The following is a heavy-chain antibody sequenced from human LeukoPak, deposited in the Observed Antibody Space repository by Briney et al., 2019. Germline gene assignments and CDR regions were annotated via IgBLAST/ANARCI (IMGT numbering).Heavy chain of an antibody. Sequence: GGSLRLSCAASGFTFSNYWMHWVRQAPGKGLVWVSLINSDGISTSYADSVKGRFTISRDNAKNTLYLQMNSLRAEDTAVYYCAKARYCDSTTCRYYGMDVWGQGTTVTVSS. CDR1: GFTFSNYW. V-gene: IGHV3-74*01. CDR3: AKARYCDSTTCRYYGMDV. J-gene: IGHJ6*02. CDR2: INSDGIST. D-gene: IGHD2-2*01.